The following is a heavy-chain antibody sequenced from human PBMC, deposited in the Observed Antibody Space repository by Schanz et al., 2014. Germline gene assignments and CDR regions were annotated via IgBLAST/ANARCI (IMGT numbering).Heavy chain of an antibody. Sequence: QVHLVQSGAEVKKPGSSVKVSCKASGYTFTSYDINWVRQAPGQGLEWLGWMNPNSGNPGFAQKFQGRVTMTRNTSISTAYMELRSLRSDDTALYYCTRGGYSYALSAFDIWGQGTMVTVSS. J-gene: IGHJ3*02. CDR3: TRGGYSYALSAFDI. CDR1: GYTFTSYD. D-gene: IGHD5-18*01. V-gene: IGHV1-8*01. CDR2: MNPNSGNP.